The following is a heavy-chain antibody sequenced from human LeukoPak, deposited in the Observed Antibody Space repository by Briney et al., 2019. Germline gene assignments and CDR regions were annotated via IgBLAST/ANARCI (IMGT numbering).Heavy chain of an antibody. CDR2: INSDGSST. CDR3: ARGYYHYGSGTYD. CDR1: GFTFSSYG. V-gene: IGHV3-74*01. Sequence: GGSLRLSCAASGFTFSSYGMHWVRQAPGKGLLWVSRINSDGSSTSYADSVKGRFTVSRDNAKNTLYLQMNSLRAEDTAVYYCARGYYHYGSGTYDWGQGTLVTVSS. D-gene: IGHD3-10*01. J-gene: IGHJ4*02.